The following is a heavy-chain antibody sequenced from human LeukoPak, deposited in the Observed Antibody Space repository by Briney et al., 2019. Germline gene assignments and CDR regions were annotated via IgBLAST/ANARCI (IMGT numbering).Heavy chain of an antibody. CDR3: ARREYSSGFFDY. Sequence: PSETLSLTCTVSGGSISGSSYYWGWIRQPPGKGLEWIGSIYYSGSTYYNPSLKSRVTISVDTSKNQFSLKLSSVTAADTAVYYCARREYSSGFFDYWGQGTLVTVSS. D-gene: IGHD6-19*01. J-gene: IGHJ4*02. CDR2: IYYSGST. CDR1: GGSISGSSYY. V-gene: IGHV4-39*01.